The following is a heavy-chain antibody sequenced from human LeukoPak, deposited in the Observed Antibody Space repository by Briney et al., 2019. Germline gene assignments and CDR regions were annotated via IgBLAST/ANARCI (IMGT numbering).Heavy chain of an antibody. V-gene: IGHV1-8*01. CDR3: ARAGTTRDYMDV. Sequence: ASVKVSCKASGYTFTSFDINWVRQATGQGLEWMGWMNPNSGNTGFAQKFQGRVTMTRDTSISTAYMELSRLRSDDTAVYYCARAGTTRDYMDVWGKGTTVTVSS. CDR2: MNPNSGNT. CDR1: GYTFTSFD. J-gene: IGHJ6*03. D-gene: IGHD6-13*01.